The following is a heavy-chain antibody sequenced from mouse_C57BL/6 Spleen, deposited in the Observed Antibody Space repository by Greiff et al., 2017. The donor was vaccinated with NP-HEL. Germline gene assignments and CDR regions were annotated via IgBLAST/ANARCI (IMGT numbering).Heavy chain of an antibody. J-gene: IGHJ2*01. D-gene: IGHD1-1*01. CDR2: IYPGDGDT. CDR1: GYAFSSYW. V-gene: IGHV1-80*01. CDR3: ARVGVVAPPFDY. Sequence: QVQLQQSGAELVKPGASVKISCKASGYAFSSYWMNWVKQRPGKGLEWIGQIYPGDGDTNYNGKFKGKATLTADKSSSTAYMQLRSLTSEDSAVYFCARVGVVAPPFDYWGQGTTLTVSS.